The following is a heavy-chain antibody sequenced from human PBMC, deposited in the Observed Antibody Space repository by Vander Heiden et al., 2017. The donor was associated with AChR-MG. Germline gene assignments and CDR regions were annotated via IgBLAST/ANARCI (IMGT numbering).Heavy chain of an antibody. J-gene: IGHJ4*02. CDR2: IYSGGST. D-gene: IGHD5-12*01. V-gene: IGHV3-66*02. CDR1: GFTVSSNY. Sequence: EVQLVESGGGLVQPGGSLRLSCAASGFTVSSNYMGWVRQAPGKGLEWVSVIYSGGSTYYADSVKGRFTISRDNSKNTLYLQMNSLRAEDTAVYYCARVRRGDGYNFDYWGQGTLVTVSS. CDR3: ARVRRGDGYNFDY.